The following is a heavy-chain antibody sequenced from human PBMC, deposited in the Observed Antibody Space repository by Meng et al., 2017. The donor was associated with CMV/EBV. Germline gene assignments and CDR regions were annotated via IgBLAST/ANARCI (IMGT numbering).Heavy chain of an antibody. CDR3: ASTRASVVPAATSSYYYYYSMDV. CDR1: GGTFSSYA. CDR2: IIPIFGTA. Sequence: SVKVSCKASGGTFSSYAISWVRQAPGQGLEWMGGIIPIFGTANYAQKFQGRVTITTDESTSTAYMELSSLRSEDTAVYYCASTRASVVPAATSSYYYYYSMDVWGQGTTVTVSS. J-gene: IGHJ6*02. V-gene: IGHV1-69*05. D-gene: IGHD2-2*01.